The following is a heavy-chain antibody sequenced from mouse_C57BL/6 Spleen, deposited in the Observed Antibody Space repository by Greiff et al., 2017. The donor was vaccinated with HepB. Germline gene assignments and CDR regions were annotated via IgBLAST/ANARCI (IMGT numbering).Heavy chain of an antibody. CDR1: GFNIKNTY. D-gene: IGHD1-1*01. V-gene: IGHV14-3*01. Sequence: EVQLQQSVAELVRPGASVKLSCTASGFNIKNTYMHWVKQRPEQGLEWIGRLDPATGNTKYAPKYRGKATITADTSSNTAYLQLSSLTSEDTAIFYCARNYYGSSPYVDYWGQGTTLTVSS. CDR3: ARNYYGSSPYVDY. CDR2: LDPATGNT. J-gene: IGHJ2*01.